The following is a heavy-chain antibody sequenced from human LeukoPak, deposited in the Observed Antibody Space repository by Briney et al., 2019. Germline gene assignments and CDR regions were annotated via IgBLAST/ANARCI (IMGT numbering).Heavy chain of an antibody. V-gene: IGHV4-39*07. J-gene: IGHJ4*02. D-gene: IGHD6-13*01. CDR3: ARAPSFLYSSSWLDY. CDR1: GGSISSSSYY. CDR2: INHSGST. Sequence: SETLSLTCTVSGGSISSSSYYWGWIRQPPGKGLEWIGEINHSGSTNYNPSLKSRVTISVDTSKNQFSLKLSSVTAADTAVYYCARAPSFLYSSSWLDYWGQGTLVTVSS.